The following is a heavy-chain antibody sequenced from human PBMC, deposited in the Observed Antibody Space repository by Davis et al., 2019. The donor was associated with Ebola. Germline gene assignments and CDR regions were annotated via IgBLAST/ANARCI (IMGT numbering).Heavy chain of an antibody. CDR2: INPHNGNT. V-gene: IGHV1-18*04. Sequence: ASVKVSCKASGYTFTNYGITWVRQAPGQGLEWMGWINPHNGNTNYAQNVQGRVTMTTDTSTSTAYMEVGSLKSDDTAVFYCARAQFPTTSDHWGQGTLVTVSS. D-gene: IGHD1-1*01. J-gene: IGHJ4*02. CDR1: GYTFTNYG. CDR3: ARAQFPTTSDH.